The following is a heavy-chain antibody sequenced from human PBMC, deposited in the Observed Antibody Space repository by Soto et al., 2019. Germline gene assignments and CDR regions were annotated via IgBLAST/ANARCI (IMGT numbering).Heavy chain of an antibody. V-gene: IGHV3-23*01. D-gene: IGHD3-10*01. CDR3: AKGRGGANYGSGVRYFDY. Sequence: PGGSLRLSCAASGFTFSSYAMSWVRQAPGKGLEWVSAISGSGGSTYYADSVKGRFTISRDNSKNTLYLQMNSLRAEDTAVYYCAKGRGGANYGSGVRYFDYWGQGTLVTVSS. J-gene: IGHJ4*02. CDR2: ISGSGGST. CDR1: GFTFSSYA.